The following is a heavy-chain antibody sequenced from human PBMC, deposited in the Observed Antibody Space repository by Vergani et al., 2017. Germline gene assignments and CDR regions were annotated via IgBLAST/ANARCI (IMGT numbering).Heavy chain of an antibody. CDR2: IWYDGSNK. V-gene: IGHV3-33*06. J-gene: IGHJ1*01. CDR1: GFTFSSYG. CDR3: AKDPGVVVVTALAEYFQH. D-gene: IGHD2-21*02. Sequence: QVQLVESGGGVVQPGRSLRLSCAASGFTFSSYGMHWVRQAPGKGLEWVAVIWYDGSNKYYADSVKGRFTISRDSSKNTLYLQMNSLRAEDTAVYYCAKDPGVVVVTALAEYFQHWGQGTLVTVSS.